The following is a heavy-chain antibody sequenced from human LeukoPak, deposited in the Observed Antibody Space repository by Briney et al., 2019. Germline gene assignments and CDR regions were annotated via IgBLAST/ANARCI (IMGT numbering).Heavy chain of an antibody. D-gene: IGHD6-13*01. CDR1: GGSISSSSYY. Sequence: SETLSLTCTVSGGSISSSSYYWGWIRQPPGKGLEWIGSIYYSGSTYYNPSLKSRVTISVDTSKNQFSLKLSSVTAADTAVYYCARSAAAGTPPFDYWGQGTLVTVSS. CDR3: ARSAAAGTPPFDY. V-gene: IGHV4-39*07. CDR2: IYYSGST. J-gene: IGHJ4*02.